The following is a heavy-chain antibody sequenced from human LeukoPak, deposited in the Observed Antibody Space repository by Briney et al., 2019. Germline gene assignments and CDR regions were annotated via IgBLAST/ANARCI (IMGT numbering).Heavy chain of an antibody. Sequence: QPGGSLRLSCAASGFTISSYEMNWVRQAPGKGLEWGLYISSSGSSIYYAYSVKGRFTISRDNAKNSLYLQMNCLRAEDTAVYYCARGKVLSGSYYSFDYWGQGTLVTVSS. CDR3: ARGKVLSGSYYSFDY. D-gene: IGHD1-26*01. V-gene: IGHV3-48*03. J-gene: IGHJ4*02. CDR2: ISSSGSSI. CDR1: GFTISSYE.